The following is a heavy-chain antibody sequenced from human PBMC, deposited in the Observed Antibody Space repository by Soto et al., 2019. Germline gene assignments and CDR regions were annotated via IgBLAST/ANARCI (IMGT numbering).Heavy chain of an antibody. Sequence: SVKVSCKASGGTFSSYAISCVRQAPGQGLEWMGGIIPIFGSASYARKFQGRVALTRDTSTSTVYMEVSSLTSEDTAVYYCARDPNFSLTFHYYGMDVWGQGTTVTVSS. CDR2: IIPIFGSA. CDR1: GGTFSSYA. V-gene: IGHV1-69*05. J-gene: IGHJ6*02. CDR3: ARDPNFSLTFHYYGMDV.